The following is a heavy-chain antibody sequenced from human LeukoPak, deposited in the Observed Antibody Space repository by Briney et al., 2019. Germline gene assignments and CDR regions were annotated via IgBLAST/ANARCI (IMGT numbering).Heavy chain of an antibody. D-gene: IGHD5-18*01. CDR3: AKDRRGYSYGPNYFDY. J-gene: IGHJ4*02. Sequence: GGSLRLSCAASGFTSSSYAMSWVRQAPGKGLEWVSAISGSGGSTYYADSVKGRFTISRDNSKNTLYLQMNSLRAEDTAVYYCAKDRRGYSYGPNYFDYWGQGTLVTVSS. CDR1: GFTSSSYA. CDR2: ISGSGGST. V-gene: IGHV3-23*01.